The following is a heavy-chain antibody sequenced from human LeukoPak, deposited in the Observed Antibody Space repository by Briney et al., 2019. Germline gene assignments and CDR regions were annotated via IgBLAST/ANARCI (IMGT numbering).Heavy chain of an antibody. CDR2: INHSGST. CDR1: GGSFSGYY. CDR3: AILPSRDGYNYVSRDH. V-gene: IGHV4-34*01. J-gene: IGHJ4*02. Sequence: SETLSLTCAVYGGSFSGYYWSWIRQPPGKGLEWIGEINHSGSTNYNPSLKSRVTISVDTSKNQFSLKLSSVTAADTAVYYCAILPSRDGYNYVSRDHWGQGTLVTVSS. D-gene: IGHD5-24*01.